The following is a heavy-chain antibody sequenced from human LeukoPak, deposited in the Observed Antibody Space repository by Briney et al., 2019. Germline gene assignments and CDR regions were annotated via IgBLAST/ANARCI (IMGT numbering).Heavy chain of an antibody. Sequence: SQTLSLTCAISGDSVSSNSATWNWIRQSPSRGLEWLGRTYYRSKWYNDYADSVKGRISITPDTSKNQFSLQMNSVSPEDTAVYYRARDWGTWHDKFDYWGQGTLVTVSS. D-gene: IGHD1-1*01. CDR2: TYYRSKWYN. V-gene: IGHV6-1*01. J-gene: IGHJ4*02. CDR3: ARDWGTWHDKFDY. CDR1: GDSVSSNSAT.